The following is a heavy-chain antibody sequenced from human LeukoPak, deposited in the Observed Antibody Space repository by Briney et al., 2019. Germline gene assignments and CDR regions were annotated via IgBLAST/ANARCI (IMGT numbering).Heavy chain of an antibody. CDR1: GFTFRSRA. Sequence: GGSLRLSCEGSGFTFRSRAMSWVRQAPGKGLEWVANIKQDGSEKYYVDSVKGRFTISRDNAKNSLYLQMNSLRAEDTAVYYCATWDYDFWSGYTFDYWGQGTLVTVSS. D-gene: IGHD3-3*01. V-gene: IGHV3-7*01. CDR3: ATWDYDFWSGYTFDY. CDR2: IKQDGSEK. J-gene: IGHJ4*02.